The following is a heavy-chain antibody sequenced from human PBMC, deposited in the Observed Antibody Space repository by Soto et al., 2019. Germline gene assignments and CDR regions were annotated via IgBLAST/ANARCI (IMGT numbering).Heavy chain of an antibody. Sequence: SETLSLTCAVSSGSIDNVYWWSWVRQSPGKGLEWIGYAHHGWGSTYNPSLQSRVAISLDTSKSQFSLKLTSVTATDTAVYYCARQGFGALHGLVDVWGQGTTVTVSS. D-gene: IGHD3-10*01. CDR3: ARQGFGALHGLVDV. CDR1: SGSIDNVYW. V-gene: IGHV4-59*08. J-gene: IGHJ6*02. CDR2: AHHGWGS.